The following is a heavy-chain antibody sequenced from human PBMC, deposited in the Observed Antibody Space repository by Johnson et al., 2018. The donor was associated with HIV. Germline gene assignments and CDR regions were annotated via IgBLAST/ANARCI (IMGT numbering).Heavy chain of an antibody. J-gene: IGHJ3*01. CDR2: IKSKSDGATT. V-gene: IGHV3-15*01. CDR1: GFTFSSYAMHW. D-gene: IGHD2/OR15-2a*01. Sequence: VQLVESGGGVVQPGRSLRLSCAASGFTFSSYAMHWMSWVRQAPGKGLEWVGQIKSKSDGATTDYAAPVRGRFTISRDDSKNTLFLEMKNLKTEDTALYFCTTGEVNSVIGLSTFQGPAFDFWGQGTLVTVS. CDR3: TTGEVNSVIGLSTFQGPAFDF.